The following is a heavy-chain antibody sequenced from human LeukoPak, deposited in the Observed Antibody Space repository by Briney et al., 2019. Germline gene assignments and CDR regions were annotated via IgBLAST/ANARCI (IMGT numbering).Heavy chain of an antibody. CDR1: GFTFSSYR. CDR3: ARDLPRTSGP. Sequence: PGGSLRLSCAASGFTFSSYRMNWVRQAPGKGLEWISHISYSSTTTHNADSVMGRFTISRDNAKNTLYLQMNSLRAEDTAVYYCARDLPRTSGPWGQGTLVTVSS. V-gene: IGHV3-48*01. CDR2: ISYSSTTT. J-gene: IGHJ5*02. D-gene: IGHD3-10*01.